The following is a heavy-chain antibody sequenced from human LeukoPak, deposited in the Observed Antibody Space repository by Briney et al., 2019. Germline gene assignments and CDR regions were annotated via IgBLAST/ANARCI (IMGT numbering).Heavy chain of an antibody. V-gene: IGHV3-53*01. D-gene: IGHD2-2*01. J-gene: IGHJ4*02. Sequence: GGSLRLSCAASGVTVSSNYMSWVRQAPRKGLEWVSVMYSGGSIYYADSVKGRFTISRDKSRTTQYLQMESLRAEDTAVYYCAKCPSAAKVVVPAAGYFDYWGQGTLVTVSS. CDR3: AKCPSAAKVVVPAAGYFDY. CDR2: MYSGGSI. CDR1: GVTVSSNY.